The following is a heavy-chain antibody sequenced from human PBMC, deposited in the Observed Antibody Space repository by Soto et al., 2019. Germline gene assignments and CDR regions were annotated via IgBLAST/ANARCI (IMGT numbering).Heavy chain of an antibody. CDR2: IWYDGSNK. CDR3: ARDNMDYYDSSVPSFDI. Sequence: QVQLVESGGGVVQPGRSLRLSCAASGFTFSSYGMHWVRQAPGKGLEWVAVIWYDGSNKYYADSVKGRFTISRDNSKNTLYLQMNSLRAEDTAVYYFARDNMDYYDSSVPSFDIWGQGTMVTVSS. J-gene: IGHJ3*02. D-gene: IGHD3-22*01. CDR1: GFTFSSYG. V-gene: IGHV3-33*01.